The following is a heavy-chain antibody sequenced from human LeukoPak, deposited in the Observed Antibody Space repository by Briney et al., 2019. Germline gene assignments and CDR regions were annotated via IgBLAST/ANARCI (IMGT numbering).Heavy chain of an antibody. J-gene: IGHJ4*02. D-gene: IGHD3-16*02. V-gene: IGHV3-30-3*01. CDR2: ISYDGSNK. CDR1: GFTFSSYA. CDR3: AKEGASGVIPIVFDY. Sequence: GGSLRLSCAASGFTFSSYAMHWVRQAPGKGLEWVAVISYDGSNKYYADSVKGRFTISRDNSKNTLYLQMNSLRAEDTAVYYCAKEGASGVIPIVFDYWGQGTLVTVSS.